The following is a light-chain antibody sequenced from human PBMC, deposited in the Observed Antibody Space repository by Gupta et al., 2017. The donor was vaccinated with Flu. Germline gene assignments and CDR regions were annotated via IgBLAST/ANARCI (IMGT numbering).Light chain of an antibody. CDR1: SLRSYY. V-gene: IGLV3-19*01. Sequence: LGETVRITCQGDSLRSYYASWYQQKPGQAPVLVIYGKNNRPSGIPDRFSGSSSGNTASLTITGAQAEDEADYYCNSRDSSGNPLFGGGTKLTVL. J-gene: IGLJ2*01. CDR2: GKN. CDR3: NSRDSSGNPL.